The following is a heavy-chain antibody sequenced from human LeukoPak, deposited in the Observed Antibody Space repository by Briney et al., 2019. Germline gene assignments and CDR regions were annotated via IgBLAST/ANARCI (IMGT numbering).Heavy chain of an antibody. D-gene: IGHD2-2*03. CDR1: GFTFSSYY. CDR2: IKSDRSVT. CDR3: ARDWIDRGTFDP. V-gene: IGHV3-74*01. J-gene: IGHJ5*02. Sequence: GSLRLSCAASGFTFSSYYMHWVRQAPGKGLVWVSRIKSDRSVTGYADSVKGRFAISRDNAKNTMYLQMNSLRAEDTAVYYCARDWIDRGTFDPWGQGILVTVSS.